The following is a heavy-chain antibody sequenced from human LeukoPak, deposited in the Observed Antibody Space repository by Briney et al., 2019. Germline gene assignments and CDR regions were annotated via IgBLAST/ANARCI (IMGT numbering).Heavy chain of an antibody. J-gene: IGHJ6*02. D-gene: IGHD3-3*01. V-gene: IGHV4-31*03. Sequence: SQTLSLTCTVSGGSISSGGYYWSWIRQHPGKGLEWIGYIYYSGSTYYNPSLKSRVTISVDTSKNQFSLKLSPVTAADTAVYYCARVPYDFWSGPLNYYYYGMDVWGQGTTVTVSS. CDR2: IYYSGST. CDR3: ARVPYDFWSGPLNYYYYGMDV. CDR1: GGSISSGGYY.